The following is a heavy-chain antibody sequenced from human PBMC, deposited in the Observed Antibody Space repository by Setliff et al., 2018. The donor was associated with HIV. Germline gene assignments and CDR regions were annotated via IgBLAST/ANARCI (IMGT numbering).Heavy chain of an antibody. Sequence: PGESLKISCKASGYDFVIYWIGWVRQMPGKGPEWMGITYPLDFDARYSPSFQGHVIISVDKSINTAYLEWTSLKASDTAMYYCVGREYSGRLYEISDVWGQGTMVTVSS. V-gene: IGHV5-51*01. J-gene: IGHJ3*01. CDR2: TYPLDFDA. D-gene: IGHD5-12*01. CDR1: GYDFVIYW. CDR3: VGREYSGRLYEISDV.